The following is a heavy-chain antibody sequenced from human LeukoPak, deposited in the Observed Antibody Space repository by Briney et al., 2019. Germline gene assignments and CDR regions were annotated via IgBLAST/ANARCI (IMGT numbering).Heavy chain of an antibody. CDR3: ARESGVSGELSSVYYYYMDV. CDR2: INSDGSST. CDR1: GFTLSRYW. D-gene: IGHD3-10*02. V-gene: IGHV3-74*01. Sequence: GGSLRLSCAASGFTLSRYWMHCVRQAPGKGLVCVSRINSDGSSTNYADSVKGRFTISRDNAKKTLYLQMNSLRPEDTAVYYCARESGVSGELSSVYYYYMDVWGKGTTVTVSS. J-gene: IGHJ6*03.